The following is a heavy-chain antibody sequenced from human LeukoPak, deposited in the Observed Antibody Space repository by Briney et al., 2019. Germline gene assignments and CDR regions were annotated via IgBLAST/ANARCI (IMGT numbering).Heavy chain of an antibody. V-gene: IGHV4-59*01. D-gene: IGHD3-16*02. J-gene: IGHJ3*02. CDR3: ARDFAPALGYDYVWGSYRQEGAFDI. Sequence: SETLSLTCTVSDGSISSYYWSWIRQPPGKGLEWIGYIYYSGSTNYNPSLKSRVTISVDTSKNQFSLKLSSVTAADTAVYYCARDFAPALGYDYVWGSYRQEGAFDIWGQGTMVTVSS. CDR2: IYYSGST. CDR1: DGSISSYY.